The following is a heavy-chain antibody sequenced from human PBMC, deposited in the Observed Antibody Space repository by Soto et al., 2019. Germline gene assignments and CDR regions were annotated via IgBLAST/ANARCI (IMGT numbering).Heavy chain of an antibody. CDR3: ARVSAGETSPSYVYY. J-gene: IGHJ4*02. V-gene: IGHV3-33*01. Sequence: QVQLVESGGGVVQPGRSLRLSCATSGFTFSYYGMHWVRQTPGKGLEWLAFIRYDGSRTFYADSVKGRFTISRDNSKNMLYLQMNNLSAEDTAMYFCARVSAGETSPSYVYYWGQGTLVTVS. D-gene: IGHD4-17*01. CDR1: GFTFSYYG. CDR2: IRYDGSRT.